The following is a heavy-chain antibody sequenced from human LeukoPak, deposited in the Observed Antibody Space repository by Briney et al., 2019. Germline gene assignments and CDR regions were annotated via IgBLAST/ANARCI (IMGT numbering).Heavy chain of an antibody. Sequence: ASVKVSCKASGYTFTNYDINWVRQATGQGLEWMGWISAYNGNTNYAQKLQGRVTMTTDTSTSTAYMELRSLRSDDTAVYYCARDPFPIAARPFDYWGQGTLVTVSS. V-gene: IGHV1-18*01. J-gene: IGHJ4*02. CDR1: GYTFTNYD. CDR3: ARDPFPIAARPFDY. D-gene: IGHD6-6*01. CDR2: ISAYNGNT.